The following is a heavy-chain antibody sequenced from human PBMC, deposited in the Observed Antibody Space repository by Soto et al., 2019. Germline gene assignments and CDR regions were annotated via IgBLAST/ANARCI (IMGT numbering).Heavy chain of an antibody. CDR1: GDSISTTNW. CDR3: ARDREGQTPFDY. J-gene: IGHJ4*02. CDR2: IFHRGNT. Sequence: QVQLQESGPGLVKPSGTLSLTCAVSGDSISTTNWWSWVRQTPGKGLEWIGEIFHRGNTNYNPSLKSRXXIXVXXSKNQCSLKLNSVTDADTAIYYCARDREGQTPFDYWGQGILVTVSS. D-gene: IGHD1-26*01. V-gene: IGHV4-4*02.